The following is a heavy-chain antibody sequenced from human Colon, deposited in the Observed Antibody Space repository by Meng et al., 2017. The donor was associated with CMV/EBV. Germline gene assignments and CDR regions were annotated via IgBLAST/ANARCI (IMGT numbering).Heavy chain of an antibody. CDR3: CRPTAVASSATDY. Sequence: GESLKISCTASGFTFGDYGMTWVRQASGKGLEWVGRIRTKAHNYATTYAASVEGRFTISRDDSKNMVYLEMHSLKTEDTALYYCCRPTAVASSATDYWGQGTLVTVSS. J-gene: IGHJ4*02. CDR1: GFTFGDYG. D-gene: IGHD6-19*01. V-gene: IGHV3-73*01. CDR2: IRTKAHNYAT.